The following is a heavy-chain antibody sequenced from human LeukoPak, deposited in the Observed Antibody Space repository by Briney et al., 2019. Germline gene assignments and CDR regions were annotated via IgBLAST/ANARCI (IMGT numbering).Heavy chain of an antibody. J-gene: IGHJ4*02. V-gene: IGHV1-2*02. CDR2: INPNNGGT. D-gene: IGHD5-12*01. CDR1: GYTXTGYY. CDR3: AREPGDGGYDNFDY. Sequence: ASVKVSCKASGYTXTGYYMHWVRQAPGQGLEWMGWINPNNGGTHYAQKFQGRVTMTRDTSISTAYMELSRLRSDDTAVYYCAREPGDGGYDNFDYWGQGTLVTVSS.